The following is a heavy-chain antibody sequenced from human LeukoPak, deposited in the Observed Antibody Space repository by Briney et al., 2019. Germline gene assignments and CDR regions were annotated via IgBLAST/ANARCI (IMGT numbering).Heavy chain of an antibody. Sequence: GGSLRLSCAASGFTFSSYGVHWVRQAPGKGLEWVAVIWDDGSNKYYADSVKGRFTISRDSSKNTMYMQMNSLRAEGTAVYYCARGGSQPITMHVFDYWGQGTLVTVSS. CDR2: IWDDGSNK. CDR1: GFTFSSYG. D-gene: IGHD3-10*01. J-gene: IGHJ4*02. V-gene: IGHV3-33*01. CDR3: ARGGSQPITMHVFDY.